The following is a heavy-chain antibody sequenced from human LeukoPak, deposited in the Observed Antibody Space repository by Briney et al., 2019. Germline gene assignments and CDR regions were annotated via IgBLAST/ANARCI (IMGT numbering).Heavy chain of an antibody. J-gene: IGHJ4*02. Sequence: PGGSLRLSCAASGFTFSSYEMNWVRQAPGKGLEWVSYISSSGSTIYYADSVKGRLTTSRDNAKSSLYLEMNSLRAEDTAVYYCARDGAAAAGRYFDYWGQGSLVTVSS. CDR3: ARDGAAAAGRYFDY. V-gene: IGHV3-48*03. D-gene: IGHD6-13*01. CDR1: GFTFSSYE. CDR2: ISSSGSTI.